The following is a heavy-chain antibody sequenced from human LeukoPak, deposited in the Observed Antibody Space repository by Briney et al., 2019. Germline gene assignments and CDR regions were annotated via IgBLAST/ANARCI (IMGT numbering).Heavy chain of an antibody. D-gene: IGHD1-26*01. CDR2: IYYSGST. J-gene: IGHJ4*02. V-gene: IGHV4-39*01. CDR1: GGSISSSSYY. Sequence: SETLSLTCTVSGGSISSSSYYWGWIRQPPGKGLEWIGSIYYSGSTYYNPSLKSRVTISVDTSKNQFSLKLSSVTAADTAVYYCARSLSGSYSYFDYWGQGTLVTVSS. CDR3: ARSLSGSYSYFDY.